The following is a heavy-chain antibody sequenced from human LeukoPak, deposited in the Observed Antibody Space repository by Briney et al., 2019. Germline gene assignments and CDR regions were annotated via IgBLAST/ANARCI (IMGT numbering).Heavy chain of an antibody. CDR1: GFTFYSYD. CDR3: AKDPVEQLLWFDP. J-gene: IGHJ5*02. CDR2: ISGSGGST. D-gene: IGHD6-25*01. V-gene: IGHV3-23*01. Sequence: GGSLTLPCAASGFTFYSYDMRWLRQAPGKGLEGVTAISGSGGSTYYADSVKGRFTISRDNSKNTLYLQMNSLRAEYTAVYYCAKDPVEQLLWFDPWGQGTLVTVSS.